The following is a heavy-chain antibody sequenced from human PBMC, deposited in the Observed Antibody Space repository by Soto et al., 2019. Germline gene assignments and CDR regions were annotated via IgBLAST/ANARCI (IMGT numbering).Heavy chain of an antibody. Sequence: EVQLVESGGGLVQPGVSLRLSCAASGFTFSTYSMNWVRQAPGEGLEWISYITKSSKTIYYADSVKGRFTISRDNAKNSLYLQMNTLRAEDTAVYYCTREHGYGYGMDVWGQGTTVTVSS. CDR2: ITKSSKTI. D-gene: IGHD4-17*01. CDR3: TREHGYGYGMDV. J-gene: IGHJ6*02. CDR1: GFTFSTYS. V-gene: IGHV3-48*01.